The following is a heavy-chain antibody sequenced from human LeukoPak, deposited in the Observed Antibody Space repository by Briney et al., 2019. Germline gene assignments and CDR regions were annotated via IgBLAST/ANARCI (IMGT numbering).Heavy chain of an antibody. J-gene: IGHJ4*02. V-gene: IGHV3-53*01. CDR3: AKVSLAWLQLIFDY. D-gene: IGHD5-12*01. CDR2: IYSGGST. Sequence: PGGSLRLSCAASGFTVSSNYMSWVRQAPGKGLEWVSVIYSGGSTYYADSVKGRFTISRDNSKNTLYLQMNSLRAEDTAVYYCAKVSLAWLQLIFDYWGQGTLVTVSS. CDR1: GFTVSSNY.